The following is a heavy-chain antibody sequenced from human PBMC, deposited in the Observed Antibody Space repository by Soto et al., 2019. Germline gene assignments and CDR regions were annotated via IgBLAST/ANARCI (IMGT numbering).Heavy chain of an antibody. CDR1: GGSISSGGYY. V-gene: IGHV4-31*03. Sequence: SETLSLTCTVSGGSISSGGYYWSWIRQHPGKGLEWIGYIYYSGSTYYNPSLKSRVTISVDTSKNQFSLKLSSVTAADTAVYYCARGAYYYDSSGEKNDAFDIWGQGTMVTVS. J-gene: IGHJ3*02. D-gene: IGHD3-22*01. CDR2: IYYSGST. CDR3: ARGAYYYDSSGEKNDAFDI.